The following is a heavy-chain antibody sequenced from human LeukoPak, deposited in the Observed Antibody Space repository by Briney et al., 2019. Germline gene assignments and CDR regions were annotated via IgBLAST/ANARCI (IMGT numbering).Heavy chain of an antibody. J-gene: IGHJ5*02. V-gene: IGHV3-7*01. CDR3: ARPTDEFRLDL. D-gene: IGHD4-11*01. CDR2: IKDDGSET. Sequence: GGSLRLSCATSGFTFSNYWMTWVRQTPGKGLEWVANIKDDGSETHYVGSVKGRFTISRDNAKNSVFLQVNSLTAEDTAVYFCARPTDEFRLDLWGQGTLVTVSS. CDR1: GFTFSNYW.